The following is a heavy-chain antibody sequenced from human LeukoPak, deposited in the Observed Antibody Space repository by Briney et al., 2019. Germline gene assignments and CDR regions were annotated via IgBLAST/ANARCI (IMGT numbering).Heavy chain of an antibody. V-gene: IGHV3-48*01. CDR1: GFTFSSYS. Sequence: GGSLRLSCAASGFTFSSYSMNWVRQAPGKGLEWVSYISSRSSIIYYADSVKGRFTISRDNAKNSLYLQMNSLRAEDTAVYYCARDLFIVVVPAAMGYWGQGTLVTVSS. J-gene: IGHJ4*02. D-gene: IGHD2-2*01. CDR2: ISSRSSII. CDR3: ARDLFIVVVPAAMGY.